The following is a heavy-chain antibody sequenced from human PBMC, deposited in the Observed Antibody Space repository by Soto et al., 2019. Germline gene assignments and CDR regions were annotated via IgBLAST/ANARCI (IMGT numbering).Heavy chain of an antibody. Sequence: GESLENSYKGSEYHFTSYWIAWVRQMPGKGLEWMAIINPGDSETKYSPSFQGQVTISADKSINTAYLQWSSLKASDTAMYYCARHATYYDILSGYYFDYWGQGTQVTVSS. CDR1: EYHFTSYW. CDR2: INPGDSET. CDR3: ARHATYYDILSGYYFDY. D-gene: IGHD3-9*01. V-gene: IGHV5-51*01. J-gene: IGHJ4*02.